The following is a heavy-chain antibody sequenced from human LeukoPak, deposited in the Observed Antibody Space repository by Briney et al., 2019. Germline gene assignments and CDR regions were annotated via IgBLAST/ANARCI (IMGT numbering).Heavy chain of an antibody. J-gene: IGHJ4*02. Sequence: SETLSLTCTVSGDSINSLDLWSWVRQPPGKGLEWLGEMYLSGTTHSNPSVKSRVTISIDKSKNQFFLNLSSVTAADTAVYYCAGLVGRYSSGLYYYYLDYWGQGTLVTVSS. CDR3: AGLVGRYSSGLYYYYLDY. CDR1: GDSINSLDL. D-gene: IGHD3-22*01. CDR2: MYLSGTT. V-gene: IGHV4-4*02.